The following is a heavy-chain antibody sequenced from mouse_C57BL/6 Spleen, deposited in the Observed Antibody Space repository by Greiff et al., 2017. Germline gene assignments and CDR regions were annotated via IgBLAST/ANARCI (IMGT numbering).Heavy chain of an antibody. V-gene: IGHV3-6*01. CDR3: ASHYGRSYFDY. CDR1: GYSIPSGYY. CDR2: ISYDGRN. Sequence: DVKLQESGPGLVKPSQSLSLTCSVTGYSIPSGYYWNWIRQFPGNKLEWMGYISYDGRNNYNPSLKNRISITRDTSKNQFFLKLTSVTTVDTATTYRASHYGRSYFDYWGPGTTLTVSS. D-gene: IGHD1-1*01. J-gene: IGHJ2*01.